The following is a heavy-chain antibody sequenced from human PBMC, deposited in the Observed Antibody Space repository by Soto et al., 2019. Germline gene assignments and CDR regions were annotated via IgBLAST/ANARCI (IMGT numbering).Heavy chain of an antibody. CDR2: INAGNGNT. J-gene: IGHJ4*02. D-gene: IGHD2-2*01. Sequence: QVQLVQSGAEEKKPGASVKVSCKASGYTVTSYAMHWVRQAPGQRLEWMGWINAGNGNTKYSQKFQGRVTITRDTAASTAYMERSSLRSEDTAVYYCARGSGVVVTDWGQGTLVTVSS. V-gene: IGHV1-3*05. CDR1: GYTVTSYA. CDR3: ARGSGVVVTD.